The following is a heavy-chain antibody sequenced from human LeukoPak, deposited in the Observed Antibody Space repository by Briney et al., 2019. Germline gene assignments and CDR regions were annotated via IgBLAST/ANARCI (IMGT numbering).Heavy chain of an antibody. V-gene: IGHV4-59*08. Sequence: PSETLSLTCTVSGGSVSNYYCSWIRQPPGKGLEWLGYIYYTGHTNYNPSLESRVTMSVDTSKNQFSLKLNSVTAADTAVYYYARHPPSSGWFHYWGQGTLVTVSS. CDR2: IYYTGHT. CDR1: GGSVSNYY. J-gene: IGHJ4*02. CDR3: ARHPPSSGWFHY. D-gene: IGHD6-19*01.